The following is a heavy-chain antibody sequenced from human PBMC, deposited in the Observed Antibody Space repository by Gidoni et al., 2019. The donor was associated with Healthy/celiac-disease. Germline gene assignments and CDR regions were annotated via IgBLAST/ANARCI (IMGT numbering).Heavy chain of an antibody. Sequence: EVQLVESGGGLVQPGGSLRLSCAASGCTFSSYEMNWVRQAPGKGLEWVSYISSSGSTIYYADSVKGRFTISRDNAKNSLYLQMNSLRAEDTAVYYCARDAALRSFDYWGQGTLVTVSS. CDR3: ARDAALRSFDY. J-gene: IGHJ4*02. CDR2: ISSSGSTI. D-gene: IGHD6-13*01. CDR1: GCTFSSYE. V-gene: IGHV3-48*03.